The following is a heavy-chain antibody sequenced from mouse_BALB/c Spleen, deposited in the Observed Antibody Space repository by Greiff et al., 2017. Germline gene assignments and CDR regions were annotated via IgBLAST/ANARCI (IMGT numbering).Heavy chain of an antibody. V-gene: IGHV14-3*02. CDR2: IDPANGNT. D-gene: IGHD1-1*01. Sequence: VHVKQSGAELVKPGASVKLSCTASGFNIKDTYMHWVKQRPEQGLEWIGRIDPANGNTKYDPKFQGKATITADTSSNTAYLQLSSLTSEDTAVYYCAREDYGSSWRYYFDYWGQGTTLTVSS. J-gene: IGHJ2*01. CDR1: GFNIKDTY. CDR3: AREDYGSSWRYYFDY.